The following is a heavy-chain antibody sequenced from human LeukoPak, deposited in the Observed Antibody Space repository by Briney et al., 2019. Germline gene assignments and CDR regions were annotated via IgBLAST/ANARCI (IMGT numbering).Heavy chain of an antibody. Sequence: GGSLRLSCAASGFSFRNSWMSWVRQAPGKGLEWVANIRQDGNEIYYMDSVKGRFTISRDNAKKSLYLQMNLLRAEDTAVYYCARCEGDIVVVPAAMVDYWGQGTLVTVSS. CDR1: GFSFRNSW. V-gene: IGHV3-7*01. D-gene: IGHD2-2*01. J-gene: IGHJ4*02. CDR3: ARCEGDIVVVPAAMVDY. CDR2: IRQDGNEI.